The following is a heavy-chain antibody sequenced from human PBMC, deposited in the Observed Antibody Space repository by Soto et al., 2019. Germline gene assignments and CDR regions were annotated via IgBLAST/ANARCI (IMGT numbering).Heavy chain of an antibody. CDR1: GFTFRTYA. D-gene: IGHD3-16*01. CDR3: LRDSEENVYIYDLFDY. J-gene: IGHJ4*02. CDR2: ISYDGSNT. V-gene: IGHV3-30*04. Sequence: QVQLVESGGGVVQPGRSLKLSCAASGFTFRTYAMHWVRQAPGKGLEWVAVISYDGSNTYYADSVKGRFTISRDNSKNTLYLQMNSLTTEDSAVHHYLRDSEENVYIYDLFDYWGQGTLVTVSS.